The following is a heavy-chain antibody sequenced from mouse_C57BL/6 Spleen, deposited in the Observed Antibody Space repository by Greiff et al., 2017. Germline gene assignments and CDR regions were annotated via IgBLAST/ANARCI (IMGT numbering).Heavy chain of an antibody. Sequence: VQLQQPGAELVMPGASVKLSCKASGYTFTSYWMHWVKQRPGQGLEWIGEIDPSDSYTNYNQKFKGKSTLTVDKSSSTAYMQLSSLTSEDSAVYYCARSITTVVAGYWGQGTTRTVSS. CDR3: ARSITTVVAGY. CDR1: GYTFTSYW. CDR2: IDPSDSYT. J-gene: IGHJ2*01. V-gene: IGHV1-69*01. D-gene: IGHD1-1*01.